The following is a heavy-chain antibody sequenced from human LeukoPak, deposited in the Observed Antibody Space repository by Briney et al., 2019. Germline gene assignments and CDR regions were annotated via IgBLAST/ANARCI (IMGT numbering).Heavy chain of an antibody. CDR1: GGSISSSSYY. J-gene: IGHJ4*02. D-gene: IGHD5-18*01. Sequence: SETLSLTCTVSGGSISSSSYYWAWISQPPVKGLEWIGEINHSGSTNYNPSLKSRVTISVDTSKNQFSLKLNSVTAADTAVYYCTKGKILSWIQTTYFDYWGQGTLVTVSS. V-gene: IGHV4-39*07. CDR3: TKGKILSWIQTTYFDY. CDR2: INHSGST.